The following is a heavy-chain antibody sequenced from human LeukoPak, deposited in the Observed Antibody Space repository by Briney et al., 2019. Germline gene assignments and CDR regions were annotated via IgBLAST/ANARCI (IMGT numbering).Heavy chain of an antibody. J-gene: IGHJ4*02. CDR1: GDSISSYY. CDR2: IYYSGIT. D-gene: IGHD4-23*01. V-gene: IGHV4-59*12. Sequence: SETLSLTCTVSGDSISSYYWYWFRQPPGKELEWIACIYYSGITHYNPSLKSRVTISLDTSKNQFSLILSSVSAADTAMYYCARARATMVTHTPFDSWGQGTLVTVSS. CDR3: ARARATMVTHTPFDS.